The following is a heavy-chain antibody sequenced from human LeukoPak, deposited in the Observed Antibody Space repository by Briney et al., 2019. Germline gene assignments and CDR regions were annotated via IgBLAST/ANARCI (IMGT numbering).Heavy chain of an antibody. V-gene: IGHV1-69*04. CDR3: ARRGSSGWTNWFDP. CDR2: IIPILGIA. J-gene: IGHJ5*02. D-gene: IGHD6-19*01. CDR1: GGTFSSYA. Sequence: ASVKVSCKASGGTFSSYAISWVRQAPGQGLEWMGRIIPILGIANYAQKFQGRVTITADKSTSTAYMELSSLRSEDTAVYYCARRGSSGWTNWFDPWGQGTLVTVSS.